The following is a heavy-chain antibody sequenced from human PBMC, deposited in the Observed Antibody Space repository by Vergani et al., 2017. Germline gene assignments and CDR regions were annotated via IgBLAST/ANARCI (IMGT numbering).Heavy chain of an antibody. V-gene: IGHV3-33*01. D-gene: IGHD4-23*01. Sequence: QVQLVESGGGVVQPGRSLRLSCAASGFTFSSYGMHWVRQAPGKGLEWVAVIWYDGSNKYYADSVKGRFTISRDNSKNTLYLQMNSLRAEDTAVYYCARTSIRGYFDYWGQGTLVTVSS. CDR3: ARTSIRGYFDY. CDR1: GFTFSSYG. CDR2: IWYDGSNK. J-gene: IGHJ4*02.